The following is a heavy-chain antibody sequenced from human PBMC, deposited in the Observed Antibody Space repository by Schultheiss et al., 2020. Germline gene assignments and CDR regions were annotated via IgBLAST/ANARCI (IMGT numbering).Heavy chain of an antibody. Sequence: GGSLRLSCAASGFTFSGYAIHWVRQAPGKGLEWVAVISSDGNNKYYADSVKGRFTTSRDNSKNTLYLQMNSLRPEDTAVYYCARVPTSLAYCGGDCYWGDYWGQGTLVTVSS. CDR3: ARVPTSLAYCGGDCYWGDY. CDR2: ISSDGNNK. CDR1: GFTFSGYA. D-gene: IGHD2-21*02. V-gene: IGHV3-30*01. J-gene: IGHJ4*02.